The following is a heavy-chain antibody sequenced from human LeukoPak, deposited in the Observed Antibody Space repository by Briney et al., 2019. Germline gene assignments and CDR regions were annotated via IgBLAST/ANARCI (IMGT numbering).Heavy chain of an antibody. Sequence: KPGASVKVSXKASGYTFTSYDINWVRQATGQGVEWMGWMNPNSGNTNYAQKLQGRVTMTTDTSTSTAYMELRSLRSDDTAVYYCARRYGSWVYFDYWGQGTLVTVSS. CDR1: GYTFTSYD. J-gene: IGHJ4*02. CDR3: ARRYGSWVYFDY. CDR2: MNPNSGNT. V-gene: IGHV1-18*01. D-gene: IGHD1-1*01.